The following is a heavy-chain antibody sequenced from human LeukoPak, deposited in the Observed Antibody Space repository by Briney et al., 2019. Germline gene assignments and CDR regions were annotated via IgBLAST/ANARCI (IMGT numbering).Heavy chain of an antibody. CDR3: AKDLSSSWYSFLHY. V-gene: IGHV3-23*01. CDR1: GFTFSSYA. J-gene: IGHJ4*02. CDR2: ISGSGGST. D-gene: IGHD6-13*01. Sequence: GGSLRLSCAASGFTFSSYAMSWVRQAPGKGLEWVSAISGSGGSTYYADSVRGRFTISRDNSKNTLYLQMNSLRAEDTAVYYCAKDLSSSWYSFLHYWGQGTLVTVSS.